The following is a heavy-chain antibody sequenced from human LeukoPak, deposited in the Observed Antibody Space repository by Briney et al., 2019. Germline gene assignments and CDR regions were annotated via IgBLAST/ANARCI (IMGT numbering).Heavy chain of an antibody. D-gene: IGHD2-15*01. J-gene: IGHJ3*02. V-gene: IGHV3-73*01. Sequence: GGSLRLSCAASGFTFSGSALHWVRQASGKGLEWVGRIRSTANGYATAYAASVKGRFTISRDDSKNTAYLQMDSLKTEDTAVYYCARQRCVSGRCYHTNVFDIWGQGTMVTISS. CDR1: GFTFSGSA. CDR3: ARQRCVSGRCYHTNVFDI. CDR2: IRSTANGYAT.